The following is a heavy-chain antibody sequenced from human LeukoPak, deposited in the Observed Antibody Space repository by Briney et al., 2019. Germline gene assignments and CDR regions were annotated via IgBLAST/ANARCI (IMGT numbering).Heavy chain of an antibody. D-gene: IGHD6-19*01. CDR3: AKSRDIAVAGTSYYFDY. V-gene: IGHV3-23*01. CDR2: ISGSGGNI. Sequence: PGGSLRLXCAASGFTFSSYAMSWVRQAPGKGLEWVSAISGSGGNIYYVDSVKGRFTISRDNSKNTLYLQMKSLRAEDTAVYYCAKSRDIAVAGTSYYFDYWGQGTLVTVSS. J-gene: IGHJ4*02. CDR1: GFTFSSYA.